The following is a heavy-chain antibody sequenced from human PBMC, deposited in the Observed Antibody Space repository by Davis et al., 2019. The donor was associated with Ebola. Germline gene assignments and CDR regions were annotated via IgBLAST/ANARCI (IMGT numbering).Heavy chain of an antibody. CDR1: GFTFTNYV. J-gene: IGHJ4*02. CDR3: AKVRGGIVGATTFDY. V-gene: IGHV3-23*01. CDR2: ISGSGGST. Sequence: GESLKISCAASGFTFTNYVMNWVRQAPGKGLEWVSGISGSGGSTYYADSVKGRFTISRDNSKNTLYLQMNSLRAEDTAVYYCAKVRGGIVGATTFDYWGQGTLVTVSS. D-gene: IGHD1-26*01.